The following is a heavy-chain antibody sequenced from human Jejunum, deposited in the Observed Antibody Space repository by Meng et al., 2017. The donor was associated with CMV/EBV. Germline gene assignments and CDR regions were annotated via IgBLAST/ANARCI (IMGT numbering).Heavy chain of an antibody. D-gene: IGHD3-10*01. CDR1: GFTVSSNY. Sequence: EVQLVESGGGWSQPGGSLRLSCAASGFTVSSNYMSWVRQAPGNGLEWVSVIYSDGNTYYADSVKGRFTISRDNSKNTLYLQMNSLRAEDTAVYYCAREGTGNFDYWGQGTLVTVSS. CDR2: IYSDGNT. J-gene: IGHJ4*02. V-gene: IGHV3-53*01. CDR3: AREGTGNFDY.